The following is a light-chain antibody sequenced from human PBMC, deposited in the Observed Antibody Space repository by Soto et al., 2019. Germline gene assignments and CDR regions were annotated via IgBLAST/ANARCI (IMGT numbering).Light chain of an antibody. Sequence: EIVMTQSPATLSVSPGERATLSCRASQSVRLNLAWYQQKPGQAPRLLIYSASTRATGIPARFSGSGSGTEFTLTISSLQSVDFAVYFCQQCHNWPLTFGGGTKVAIQ. J-gene: IGKJ4*01. CDR2: SAS. CDR3: QQCHNWPLT. V-gene: IGKV3-15*01. CDR1: QSVRLN.